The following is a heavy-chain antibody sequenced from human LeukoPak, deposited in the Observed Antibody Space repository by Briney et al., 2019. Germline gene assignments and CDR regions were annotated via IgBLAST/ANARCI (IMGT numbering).Heavy chain of an antibody. Sequence: KPSGTLSLTCTVSGGSISSYYWSWIRQPPGKGLEWIGYIYYSGSTNYNPSLKSRVTISVDTSKNQFSLKLSSVTAADTAVYCCARDRGIGRGYYYYGMDVWGQGTTVTVSS. CDR3: ARDRGIGRGYYYYGMDV. V-gene: IGHV4-59*12. CDR2: IYYSGST. CDR1: GGSISSYY. J-gene: IGHJ6*02. D-gene: IGHD6-13*01.